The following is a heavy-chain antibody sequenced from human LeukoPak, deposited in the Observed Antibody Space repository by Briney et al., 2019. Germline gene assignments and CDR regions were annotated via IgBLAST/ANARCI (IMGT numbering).Heavy chain of an antibody. J-gene: IGHJ5*02. CDR1: GGSFSGYY. D-gene: IGHD3-10*01. V-gene: IGHV4-34*01. CDR3: ASSYYYGSGSYLFPHQP. CDR2: INHSGST. Sequence: SETLSLTCAVYGGSFSGYYWSWIRQPPGKGPEWIGEINHSGSTNYNPSLKSRVTISVDTSKNQFSLKLSSVTVADTAVYYCASSYYYGSGSYLFPHQPWGQGTLVTVSS.